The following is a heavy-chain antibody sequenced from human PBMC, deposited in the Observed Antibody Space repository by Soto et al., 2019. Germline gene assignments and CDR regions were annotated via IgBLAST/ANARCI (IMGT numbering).Heavy chain of an antibody. CDR1: GFTFSSYA. J-gene: IGHJ6*02. V-gene: IGHV3-23*01. Sequence: GGSVRLSCAASGFTFSSYAMSWVRQAPGKGLEWVSAISGSGGSTYYADSVKGRFTISRDNSKNTLYLQMNSLRAEDTAVYYCAVLTAPVYGMDVWGQGTTVTVSS. CDR2: ISGSGGST. D-gene: IGHD2-21*02. CDR3: AVLTAPVYGMDV.